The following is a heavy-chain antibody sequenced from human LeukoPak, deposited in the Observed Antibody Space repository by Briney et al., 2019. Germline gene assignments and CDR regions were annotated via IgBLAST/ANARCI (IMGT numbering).Heavy chain of an antibody. Sequence: GGSLRLSCVASGSGLRFSEYNMNWVRQAPGKGLEWVAVISYDGSNKYYADSVKGRFTISRDNSKNTLYLQMNSLRAEDTAVYYCAKDGMVREPSRGWFDPWGQGTLVTVSS. CDR3: AKDGMVREPSRGWFDP. V-gene: IGHV3-30*18. J-gene: IGHJ5*02. D-gene: IGHD3-10*01. CDR2: ISYDGSNK. CDR1: GSGLRFSEYN.